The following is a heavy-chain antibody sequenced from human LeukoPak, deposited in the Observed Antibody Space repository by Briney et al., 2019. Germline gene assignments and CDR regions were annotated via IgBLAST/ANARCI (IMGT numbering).Heavy chain of an antibody. CDR3: ARGPAGYSSSLFRIAWFDP. J-gene: IGHJ5*02. Sequence: EASVKVSCKASGGTFSSYAISWVRQAPGQGLEWMGGIIPIFGTANYAQKFQGRVTITTDESTSTAYMELSSLRSEDTAVYYCARGPAGYSSSLFRIAWFDPWGQGTLVTVSS. CDR2: IIPIFGTA. D-gene: IGHD6-13*01. CDR1: GGTFSSYA. V-gene: IGHV1-69*05.